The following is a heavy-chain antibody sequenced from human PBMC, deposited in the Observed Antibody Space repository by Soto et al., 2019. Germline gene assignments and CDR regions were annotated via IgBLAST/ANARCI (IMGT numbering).Heavy chain of an antibody. V-gene: IGHV3-48*02. CDR3: ARGVSGIVGATGGLFDY. CDR2: ISSSSSTI. J-gene: IGHJ4*02. CDR1: GFTFSSYS. D-gene: IGHD1-26*01. Sequence: GGSLRLSCAASGFTFSSYSMNWVRQAPGKGLEWVSYISSSSSTIYYADSVKGRFTISRDNAKNSLYLQMNSLRDEDTAVYYCARGVSGIVGATGGLFDYWGQGTLVTVSS.